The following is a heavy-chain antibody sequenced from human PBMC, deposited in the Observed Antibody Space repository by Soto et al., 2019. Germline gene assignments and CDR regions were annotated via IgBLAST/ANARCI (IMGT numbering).Heavy chain of an antibody. CDR3: ARRFLWFGESRIWFDP. D-gene: IGHD3-10*01. V-gene: IGHV4-34*01. J-gene: IGHJ5*02. Sequence: QVQLQQWGAGLLKPSETLSLTCAVYGGSFSGYYWSWIRQPPGKGLEWIGEINHSGSTNYNPSLKSRVTMSVHTSKNQFSLKLSSVTAADTAVYYCARRFLWFGESRIWFDPWGQGTLVTVSS. CDR2: INHSGST. CDR1: GGSFSGYY.